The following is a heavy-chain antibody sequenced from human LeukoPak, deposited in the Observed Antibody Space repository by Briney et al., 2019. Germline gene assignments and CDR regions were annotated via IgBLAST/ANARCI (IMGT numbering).Heavy chain of an antibody. V-gene: IGHV1-18*01. Sequence: GASVKASCKASGYTFTSYGISWVRQAPGQGLEWMGWISAYNGNSNYAQKLQGRVTMATDTSTSTAYMELRSLRSDDTAVYYCARGSSSWPDDYWGQGTLVTVSS. J-gene: IGHJ4*02. D-gene: IGHD6-13*01. CDR1: GYTFTSYG. CDR3: ARGSSSWPDDY. CDR2: ISAYNGNS.